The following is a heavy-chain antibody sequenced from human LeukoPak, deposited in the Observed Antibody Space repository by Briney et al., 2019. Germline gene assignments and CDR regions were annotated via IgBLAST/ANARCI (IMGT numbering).Heavy chain of an antibody. CDR2: IYSSGST. D-gene: IGHD4-11*01. V-gene: IGHV4-31*03. CDR3: ARYSNYVAFDY. J-gene: IGHJ4*02. Sequence: SQTLPVTCTVSGGSINSDIYYWSWIRRHPGKGLEWIGYIYSSGSTYYNPSLKSRVNISVDTSENQFSLKLSSVTAADTAVYYCARYSNYVAFDYWGQGTLVTVSS. CDR1: GGSINSDIYY.